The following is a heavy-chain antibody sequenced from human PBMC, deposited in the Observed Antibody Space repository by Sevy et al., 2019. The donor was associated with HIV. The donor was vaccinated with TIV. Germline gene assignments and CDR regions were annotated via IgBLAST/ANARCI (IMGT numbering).Heavy chain of an antibody. CDR1: GYTFTSYG. CDR2: ISAYNGNT. J-gene: IGHJ3*02. Sequence: ASVKVSCKASGYTFTSYGISWVRQAPGQGLEWMGWISAYNGNTNYAQKLQGRVTMTTDTSTSTAYMELRSLRSDDTAVYYCARDRSRSGSPSCVDAFDIWGQGTMVTVSS. D-gene: IGHD1-26*01. CDR3: ARDRSRSGSPSCVDAFDI. V-gene: IGHV1-18*01.